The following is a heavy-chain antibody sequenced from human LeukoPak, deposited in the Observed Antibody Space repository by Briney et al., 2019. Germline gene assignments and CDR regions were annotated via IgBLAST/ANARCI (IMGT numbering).Heavy chain of an antibody. V-gene: IGHV4-38-2*02. CDR3: VRYCSSTTCYTRAVDY. D-gene: IGHD2-2*02. Sequence: SDTLSLTCTVSGYSITSGYNWAWIRQPPGKVLEWIGSIYHSGSAYYNPSLKSRVTISVDTSKNQFSLKLSSVTAADTAVYYCVRYCSSTTCYTRAVDYWGQGTLVTVSS. J-gene: IGHJ4*02. CDR2: IYHSGSA. CDR1: GYSITSGYN.